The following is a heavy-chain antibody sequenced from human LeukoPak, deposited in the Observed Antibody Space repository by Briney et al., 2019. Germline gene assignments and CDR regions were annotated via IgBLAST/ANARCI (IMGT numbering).Heavy chain of an antibody. CDR2: IIGSGDNT. CDR1: GFTFSSYA. V-gene: IGHV3-23*01. Sequence: GGSLRLSCAASGFTFSSYAMSWVRQAPGKGLEWVSAIIGSGDNTYYADSVKGRFTISRDNSKNTLYLQMNNLRAEDTAVYYCVTSPTFDPWGQGTLVTVSS. CDR3: VTSPTFDP. J-gene: IGHJ5*02.